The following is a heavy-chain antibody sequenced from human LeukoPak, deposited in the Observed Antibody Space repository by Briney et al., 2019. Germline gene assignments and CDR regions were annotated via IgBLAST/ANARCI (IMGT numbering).Heavy chain of an antibody. CDR2: IYYSGST. CDR1: GGSITSGGYY. J-gene: IGHJ4*02. CDR3: ARYRSESDDY. D-gene: IGHD3-10*01. Sequence: SETLPLTCTVSGGSITSGGYYWGWIRQPPWKGLEWIGTIYYSGSTYYNPSLKSRVTISVDTSKNQFSLRLSSVTAADTAVYYCARYRSESDDYWGQGTLVTVSS. V-gene: IGHV4-39*01.